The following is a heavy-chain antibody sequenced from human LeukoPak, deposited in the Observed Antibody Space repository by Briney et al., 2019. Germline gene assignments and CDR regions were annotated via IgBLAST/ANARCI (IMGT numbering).Heavy chain of an antibody. CDR1: GFTFSSYC. CDR2: KKQDGSEK. J-gene: IGHJ4*02. Sequence: GGLRLSCAASGFTFSSYCMRWLRQAPGGGLEWGDNKKQDGSEKYYVDSVKGRFPLYRDNAKNSLYLQMNRLRAEDTAVYCCAREGRGIVTSFDYWGQGSLVAVSS. CDR3: AREGRGIVTSFDY. D-gene: IGHD2-21*01. V-gene: IGHV3-7*01.